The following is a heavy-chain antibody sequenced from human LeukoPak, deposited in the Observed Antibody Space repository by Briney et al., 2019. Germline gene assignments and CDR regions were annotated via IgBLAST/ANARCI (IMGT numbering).Heavy chain of an antibody. CDR3: ASVTQYSSNQAEGAFDI. V-gene: IGHV4-34*01. J-gene: IGHJ3*02. CDR1: GGSFSGYY. CDR2: INHSGST. D-gene: IGHD6-13*01. Sequence: SETLSLTCAVYGGSFSGYYWSWIRQPPGKGLEWIGEINHSGSTNYNPSLKSRVTISVDTSKIQFSLKLSSVTAADTAVYYCASVTQYSSNQAEGAFDIWGQGTMVTVSS.